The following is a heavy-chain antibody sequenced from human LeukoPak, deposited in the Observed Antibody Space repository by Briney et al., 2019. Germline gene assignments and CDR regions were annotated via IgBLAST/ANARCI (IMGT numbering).Heavy chain of an antibody. J-gene: IGHJ6*02. D-gene: IGHD2-15*01. CDR1: EYTFTSYD. CDR2: MNPNSGNT. V-gene: IGHV1-8*01. CDR3: ARENGGREDYYYGMDV. Sequence: ASVKVSCKASEYTFTSYDINWVRQATGQGLEWMGWMNPNSGNTVYAQKFQGRVTMTRDTSISTAYMELSRLRSDDTAVYYCARENGGREDYYYGMDVWGQGTTVTVSS.